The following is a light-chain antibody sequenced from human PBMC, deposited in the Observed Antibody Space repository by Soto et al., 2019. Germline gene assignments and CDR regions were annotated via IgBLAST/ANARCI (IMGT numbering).Light chain of an antibody. V-gene: IGLV2-23*02. CDR2: EVS. Sequence: QSALTQPASVSGSPGQSITISCTGTSSDVGSYNLVSWFHQQPRKAPQLMIYEVSQRPSGVSNRYSGSKSANTASLTISGIQAEDESDDYCCSSAGTSTYVFGTGTKLTVL. J-gene: IGLJ1*01. CDR3: CSSAGTSTYV. CDR1: SSDVGSYNL.